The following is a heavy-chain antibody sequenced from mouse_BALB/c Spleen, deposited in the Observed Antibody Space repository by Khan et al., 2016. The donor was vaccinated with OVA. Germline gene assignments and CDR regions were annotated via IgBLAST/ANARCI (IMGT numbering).Heavy chain of an antibody. Sequence: EVQLQESGPGLVKTSQSLSLTCTVTGYSITSDYAWNWIRQFPGNRLEWVGYINYSGSTSKTPSLKSRIFITRDTSKNQIFLQLNSVTTEDTATYYCVRGRSYWGQGTLVTVSA. V-gene: IGHV3-2*02. CDR2: INYSGST. J-gene: IGHJ3*01. CDR3: VRGRSY. CDR1: GYSITSDYA.